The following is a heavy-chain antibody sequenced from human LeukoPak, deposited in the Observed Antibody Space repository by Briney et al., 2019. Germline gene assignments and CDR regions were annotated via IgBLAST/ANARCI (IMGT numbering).Heavy chain of an antibody. CDR2: IYHSGST. Sequence: PSETLSLTCTVSGYSISSGYYWGWIRQPPGKGLEWIGSIYHSGSTYYNPSLKSRVTISVDASKNQFSLKLSSVTAADTAVYYCARALYSGSSLGHGYFDYWGQGTLVTASS. J-gene: IGHJ4*02. D-gene: IGHD1-26*01. V-gene: IGHV4-38-2*02. CDR3: ARALYSGSSLGHGYFDY. CDR1: GYSISSGYY.